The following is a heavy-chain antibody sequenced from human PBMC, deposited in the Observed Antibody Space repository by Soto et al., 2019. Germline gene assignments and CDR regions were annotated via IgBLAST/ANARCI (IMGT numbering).Heavy chain of an antibody. CDR1: GFTFSSYA. CDR2: ISGSGGST. V-gene: IGHV3-23*01. Sequence: EVQLLESGGGLVQPGGSLRLSCAASGFTFSSYAMSWVRQAPGEGLEWVSAISGSGGSTYYADSVKGRFTISRDNSKNTLYLQMNSLRAEDTAVYYCAKGGRNSHRLGWFDPWGQGTLVTVSS. D-gene: IGHD3-16*01. J-gene: IGHJ5*02. CDR3: AKGGRNSHRLGWFDP.